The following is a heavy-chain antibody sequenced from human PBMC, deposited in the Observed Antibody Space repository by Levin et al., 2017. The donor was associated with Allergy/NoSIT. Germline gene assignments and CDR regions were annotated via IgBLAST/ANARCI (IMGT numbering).Heavy chain of an antibody. D-gene: IGHD6-13*01. Sequence: LSLTCAASGFTFSSYGMHWVRQAPGKGLEWVAVISYDGSNKYYADSVKGRFTISRDNSKNTLYLQMNSLRAEDTAVYYCAKEKGAYSSSWENYFDYWGQGTLVTVSS. CDR1: GFTFSSYG. J-gene: IGHJ4*02. V-gene: IGHV3-30*18. CDR3: AKEKGAYSSSWENYFDY. CDR2: ISYDGSNK.